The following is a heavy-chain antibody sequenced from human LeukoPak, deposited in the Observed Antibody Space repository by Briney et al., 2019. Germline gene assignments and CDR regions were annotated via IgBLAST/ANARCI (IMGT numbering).Heavy chain of an antibody. J-gene: IGHJ4*02. CDR3: AIATAGRGAFGS. Sequence: GGSLRLSCAASGFTFSNYWMTWVRQAPGKGLECVASTNEAGGDKLYVDSVKGRFTISRDNSKNSLSLQMNSLTAEDTAIYYCAIATAGRGAFGSWGQGTLVSVSS. V-gene: IGHV3-7*01. D-gene: IGHD6-13*01. CDR2: TNEAGGDK. CDR1: GFTFSNYW.